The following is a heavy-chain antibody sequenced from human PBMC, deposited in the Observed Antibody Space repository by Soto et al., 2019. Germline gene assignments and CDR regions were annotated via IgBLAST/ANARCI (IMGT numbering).Heavy chain of an antibody. J-gene: IGHJ5*02. CDR2: ISGSGERT. Sequence: GGSLRLSCAASGFNFSSFAMSWVRQTPGKGLEWVSSISGSGERTYYADSVKGRFTISRDSSENTLYLQLNSLRVEDTALYYCAKDPSYYDFWSGPGGWFGPWGQGTLVTVSS. V-gene: IGHV3-23*01. CDR3: AKDPSYYDFWSGPGGWFGP. CDR1: GFNFSSFA. D-gene: IGHD3-3*01.